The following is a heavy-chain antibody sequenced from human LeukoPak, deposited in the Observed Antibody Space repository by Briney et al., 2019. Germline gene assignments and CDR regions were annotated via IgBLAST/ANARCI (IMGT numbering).Heavy chain of an antibody. CDR2: ISWNSGSV. J-gene: IGHJ3*02. CDR3: AKERIWFGDLGHAFDI. CDR1: GFTFDDYA. V-gene: IGHV3-9*01. D-gene: IGHD3-10*01. Sequence: GRSLRLSCAASGFTFDDYAMHWVRQAPGKGLEWVSGISWNSGSVGYADSVKGRFTISRDNAKNSLYLQMNSLRAEDTALYYCAKERIWFGDLGHAFDIWGQGPMVTVSS.